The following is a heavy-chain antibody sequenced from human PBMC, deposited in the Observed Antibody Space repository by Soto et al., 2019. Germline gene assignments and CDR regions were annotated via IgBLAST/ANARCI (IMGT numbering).Heavy chain of an antibody. D-gene: IGHD2-15*01. V-gene: IGHV1-3*01. CDR3: ARVVVAATVYKPHDAFDI. CDR1: GYTFTSYA. Sequence: GASVKVSCKASGYTFTSYAMHWVRQAPGQRLEWMGWINAGNGNTKYSQKFQGRVTITRDTSASTAYMELSSLRSEDTAVYYCARVVVAATVYKPHDAFDIWGQGTMVTVSS. CDR2: INAGNGNT. J-gene: IGHJ3*02.